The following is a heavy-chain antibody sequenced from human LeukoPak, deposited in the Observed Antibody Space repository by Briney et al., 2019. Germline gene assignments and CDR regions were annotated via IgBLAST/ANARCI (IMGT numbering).Heavy chain of an antibody. CDR2: ITNSGSTV. Sequence: GGSLRLSCAASGFTFSSYWMTWFRQAPGKGLEWLSYITNSGSTVYYADSVKGRFTISRDNAKNSLYLQMNSLRAEDTAVYYCGRGHYGIDYWGQGTLVTVSS. CDR1: GFTFSSYW. CDR3: GRGHYGIDY. J-gene: IGHJ4*02. V-gene: IGHV3-48*04. D-gene: IGHD4-17*01.